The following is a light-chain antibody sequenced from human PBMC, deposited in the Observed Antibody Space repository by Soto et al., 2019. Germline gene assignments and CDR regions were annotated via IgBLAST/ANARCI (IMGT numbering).Light chain of an antibody. Sequence: DIQMTQSPSYLSASVGDRVTITCRASQSISSYLNWYQQKPGKAPKXLIYAASSLQSGVPSRFSGSGSGTDLTITISSLQPEDFATYYCQQSYSTPITFGQGTRLEIK. V-gene: IGKV1-39*01. CDR2: AAS. CDR1: QSISSY. J-gene: IGKJ5*01. CDR3: QQSYSTPIT.